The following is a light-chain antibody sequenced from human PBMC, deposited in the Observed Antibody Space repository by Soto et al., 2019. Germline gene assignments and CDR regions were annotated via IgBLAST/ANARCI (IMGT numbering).Light chain of an antibody. Sequence: QSVLTQPPSASGAPGQRVTISCTGSSSNIGAGYDVHWYQQLPGTAPKLLIYGNNNRPSGVPDRFSGSKSGTSASLAITGLQAEDEADYYCQSYDSSLSVYVFGTGTKVTVL. CDR2: GNN. V-gene: IGLV1-40*01. CDR3: QSYDSSLSVYV. J-gene: IGLJ1*01. CDR1: SSNIGAGYD.